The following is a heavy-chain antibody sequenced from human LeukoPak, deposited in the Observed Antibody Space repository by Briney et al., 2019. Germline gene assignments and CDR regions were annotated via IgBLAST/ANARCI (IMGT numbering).Heavy chain of an antibody. D-gene: IGHD3-3*01. CDR2: IIPIFGTA. CDR3: ASERSGGVLRWAFDI. Sequence: SVKVSCKASGGTFSSYAISWVRQAPGQGLEWMGGIIPIFGTANYAQKFQGRVTITTDESTSTAYMELSSLRSEDTAVYYCASERSGGVLRWAFDIWGQGTMVTVSS. V-gene: IGHV1-69*05. CDR1: GGTFSSYA. J-gene: IGHJ3*02.